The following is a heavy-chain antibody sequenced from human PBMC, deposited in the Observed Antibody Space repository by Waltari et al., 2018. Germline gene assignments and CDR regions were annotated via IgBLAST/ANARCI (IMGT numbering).Heavy chain of an antibody. Sequence: QVQLVQSGAEVKKPGSSVKVSCKASGGTFSSYAISWVRQAPGQGLEWRGGIIPIFGTANDAQKFQGRVTITADESTSTAYMELSSLRSEDTAVYYCARGPYCGGDCYEGGYYFDYWGQGTLVTVSS. V-gene: IGHV1-69*12. CDR1: GGTFSSYA. CDR3: ARGPYCGGDCYEGGYYFDY. D-gene: IGHD2-21*01. CDR2: IIPIFGTA. J-gene: IGHJ4*02.